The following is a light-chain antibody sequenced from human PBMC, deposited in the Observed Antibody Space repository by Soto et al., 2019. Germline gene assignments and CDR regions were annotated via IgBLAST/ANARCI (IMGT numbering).Light chain of an antibody. CDR3: QQYYNWPRT. J-gene: IGKJ5*01. V-gene: IGKV3-15*01. CDR2: CAA. Sequence: MVLTQSPGTLSLSPGERPTLSCRSSQSDSSSNLSRYQQKPREAATLLIYCAATGATTRPARFSGSGSGTEFTLSINSLQAEDCTVYYCQQYYNWPRTFGQGTRLEIK. CDR1: QSDSSSN.